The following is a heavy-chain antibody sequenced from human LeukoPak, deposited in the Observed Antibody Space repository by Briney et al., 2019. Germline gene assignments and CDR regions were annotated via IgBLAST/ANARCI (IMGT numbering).Heavy chain of an antibody. V-gene: IGHV1-69*13. Sequence: SVTVSCKASGGTFSSYAISWVRQAPGQGLEWMGGIIPIFGTANYAQKFQGRVTITADESTSTAYMELSSLRSEDTAVYYCANIAAAGNRLFDYWGQGTLVTVSS. CDR3: ANIAAAGNRLFDY. D-gene: IGHD6-13*01. CDR1: GGTFSSYA. J-gene: IGHJ4*02. CDR2: IIPIFGTA.